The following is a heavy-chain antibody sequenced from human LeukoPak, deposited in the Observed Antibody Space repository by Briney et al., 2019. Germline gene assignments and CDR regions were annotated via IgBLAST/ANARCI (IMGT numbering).Heavy chain of an antibody. Sequence: GGSLRLSCAASGFTFSTYAMSWVRQAPGKGLEWVANIKQDGSEKYYVDSVKGRFTISRDNAKNSLYLQMSSLRAEDTAVYYCARAGRGSGKTVDYWGQGTLVTVSS. CDR3: ARAGRGSGKTVDY. D-gene: IGHD3-10*01. CDR1: GFTFSTYA. J-gene: IGHJ4*02. CDR2: IKQDGSEK. V-gene: IGHV3-7*04.